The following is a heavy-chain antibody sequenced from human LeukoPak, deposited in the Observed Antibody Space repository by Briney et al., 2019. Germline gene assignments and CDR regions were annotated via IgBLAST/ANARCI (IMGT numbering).Heavy chain of an antibody. D-gene: IGHD1-26*01. Sequence: ASVKVSCKASGGTFSSYAISWVRQAPGQGLEWMGGIIPIFGTANYVQKFQGRVTITTDGSTSTAYMELSSLRSEDTAVYYCARALGGSYSPDYWGQGTLVTVSS. CDR2: IIPIFGTA. CDR3: ARALGGSYSPDY. J-gene: IGHJ4*02. V-gene: IGHV1-69*05. CDR1: GGTFSSYA.